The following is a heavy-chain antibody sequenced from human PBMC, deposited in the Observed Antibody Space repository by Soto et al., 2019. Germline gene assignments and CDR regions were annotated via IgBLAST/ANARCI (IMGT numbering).Heavy chain of an antibody. CDR3: AKDETKLELRSLSK. Sequence: GGSLRLSCAASGFTFSSYAMSWVRQAPGKGLEWVSAISGSGGSTYYADSVKGRFTISRDNSKNTLYLQMNSLRAEDTAVYYCAKDETKLELRSLSKWGQGTLVTVSS. J-gene: IGHJ4*02. CDR1: GFTFSSYA. V-gene: IGHV3-23*01. D-gene: IGHD1-7*01. CDR2: ISGSGGST.